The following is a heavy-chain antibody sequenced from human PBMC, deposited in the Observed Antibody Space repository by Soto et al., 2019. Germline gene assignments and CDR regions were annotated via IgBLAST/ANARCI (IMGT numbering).Heavy chain of an antibody. D-gene: IGHD3-10*01. Sequence: SETLSLTCTVSGGSISSSSYYWGWIRQPPGKGLEWIGSIYYSGSTYYNPSLKSRVTISVDTSKNQFSLKLSSVTAADTAVYYCARHGNGSGSDYYFDYWGQGTLVTVSS. CDR3: ARHGNGSGSDYYFDY. CDR1: GGSISSSSYY. CDR2: IYYSGST. J-gene: IGHJ4*02. V-gene: IGHV4-39*01.